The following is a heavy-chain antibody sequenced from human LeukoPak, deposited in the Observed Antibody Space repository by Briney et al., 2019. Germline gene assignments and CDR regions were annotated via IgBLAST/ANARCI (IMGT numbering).Heavy chain of an antibody. Sequence: QPGESLTLSCAASGFTLSHYWMTWVRQAPGKGLEGVANIKQDGSEQYYVDYVKGRFTISRDNAKTSLYLQMPSLRAEDTAVYYCARYAAMDVWGQGTTVTVS. CDR1: GFTLSHYW. V-gene: IGHV3-7*01. CDR3: ARYAAMDV. CDR2: IKQDGSEQ. J-gene: IGHJ6*02. D-gene: IGHD2-15*01.